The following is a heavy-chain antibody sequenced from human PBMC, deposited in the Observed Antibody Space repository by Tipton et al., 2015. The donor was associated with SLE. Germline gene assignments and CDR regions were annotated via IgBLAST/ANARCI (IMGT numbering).Heavy chain of an antibody. CDR3: ARSPYSGSGSFRTYYFDI. CDR1: GFTFSSFA. D-gene: IGHD3-10*01. CDR2: LYSAGSS. Sequence: GSLRLSCAVSGFTFSSFAMAWVRQAPGKGLEWVSILYSAGSSYQADSVRGRFSISRDTSRDTLYLQMHSLTAEDTAIYYCARSPYSGSGSFRTYYFDIWGQGTLVTVSS. V-gene: IGHV3-23*03. J-gene: IGHJ4*02.